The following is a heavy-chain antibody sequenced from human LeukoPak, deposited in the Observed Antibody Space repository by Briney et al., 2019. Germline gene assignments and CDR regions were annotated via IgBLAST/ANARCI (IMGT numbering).Heavy chain of an antibody. Sequence: GASLRLSCAASGFTFSSYAMSWVRQAPGKGLEWVSAISGSGGSIYYTDSVKGRFTISRDNSKNTLYLQMNSLRAEDTAVYYCAKDKVGARLAGGFDYWGQGTLVTVSS. V-gene: IGHV3-23*01. CDR3: AKDKVGARLAGGFDY. CDR1: GFTFSSYA. D-gene: IGHD1-26*01. J-gene: IGHJ4*02. CDR2: ISGSGGSI.